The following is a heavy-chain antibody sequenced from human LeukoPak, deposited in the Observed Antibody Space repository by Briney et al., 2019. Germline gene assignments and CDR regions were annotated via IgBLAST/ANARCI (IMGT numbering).Heavy chain of an antibody. Sequence: ASVKVSCKASGYTFTGYYIHWVRQAPGQGLEWMGLIKPNSGDTKYAQKFQGRVTMTRDTSITTAYMELSSLRSDDTALYYCVRDQPHNWFDPWGQGTLVTVSS. J-gene: IGHJ5*02. CDR3: VRDQPHNWFDP. V-gene: IGHV1-2*02. CDR2: IKPNSGDT. CDR1: GYTFTGYY.